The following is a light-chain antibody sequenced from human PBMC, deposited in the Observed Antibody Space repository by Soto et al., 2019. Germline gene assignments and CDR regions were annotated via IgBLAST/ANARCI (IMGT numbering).Light chain of an antibody. J-gene: IGLJ1*01. CDR1: SSDVGAYNY. CDR2: DVN. CDR3: SSYTSSSTYV. Sequence: QSVLTQPASVSGSPGQSITISCTGTSSDVGAYNYVSWYQQHPCKAPRLMIYDVNNRPSGVSNRFSGSKSGNTASLTISGLQAEDEADYYCSSYTSSSTYVFGTGTKVTV. V-gene: IGLV2-14*03.